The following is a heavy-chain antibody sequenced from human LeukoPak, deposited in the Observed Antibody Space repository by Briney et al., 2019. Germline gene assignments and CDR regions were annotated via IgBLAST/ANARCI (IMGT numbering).Heavy chain of an antibody. Sequence: GASVKVSCNASGYTFTGYYIHWVRQAPGQGLEWMGWINPNSGGTNYAQKFQGRVTMTRDTSISTAYMELSRLRSDDTAMYYCATHNDFWSGYYPTGVDYWGQGTLVTVSS. CDR2: INPNSGGT. CDR1: GYTFTGYY. J-gene: IGHJ4*02. CDR3: ATHNDFWSGYYPTGVDY. V-gene: IGHV1-2*02. D-gene: IGHD3-3*01.